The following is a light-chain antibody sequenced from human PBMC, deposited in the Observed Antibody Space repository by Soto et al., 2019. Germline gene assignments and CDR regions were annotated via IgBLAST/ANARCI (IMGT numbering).Light chain of an antibody. CDR2: DAS. Sequence: EVVLTQSPATLSLSPGERATLSCGASQTISSNYLAWYQQKPGLAPRLLIYDASTRATGIPDRFRGSGSGTDFCLTISRLEPEDFAVYYFQHYGDSPRGTFGGGTKVEIK. CDR3: QHYGDSPRGT. V-gene: IGKV3D-20*01. CDR1: QTISSNY. J-gene: IGKJ4*01.